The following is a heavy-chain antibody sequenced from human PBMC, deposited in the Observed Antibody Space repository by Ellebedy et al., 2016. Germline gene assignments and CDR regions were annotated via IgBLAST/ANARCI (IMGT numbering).Heavy chain of an antibody. D-gene: IGHD3-22*01. Sequence: GESLKISXAASGFNFGHFGMHWVRQAPGKGLEWLAVIWYDGSQQYYADSVTGRFTISRDKAKNTVYLQMNSLRAEDTAVYFCARDYSSGFFALFDYWGQGALVTVSS. CDR2: IWYDGSQQ. CDR1: GFNFGHFG. V-gene: IGHV3-33*01. J-gene: IGHJ4*02. CDR3: ARDYSSGFFALFDY.